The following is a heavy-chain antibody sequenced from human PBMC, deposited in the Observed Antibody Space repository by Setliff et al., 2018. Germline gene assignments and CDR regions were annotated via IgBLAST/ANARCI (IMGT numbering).Heavy chain of an antibody. V-gene: IGHV4-4*09. D-gene: IGHD3-9*01. Sequence: SETLSLTCRVSGGSVSTFYWTWIRQPPGKGLEWIGYIFTSGSTQYNPXLKSRATISRDTSSNQFSLKLFSVTAADTAVYYCAHSTTFDLHHDYWGQGALVTVSS. J-gene: IGHJ4*02. CDR2: IFTSGST. CDR3: AHSTTFDLHHDY. CDR1: GGSVSTFY.